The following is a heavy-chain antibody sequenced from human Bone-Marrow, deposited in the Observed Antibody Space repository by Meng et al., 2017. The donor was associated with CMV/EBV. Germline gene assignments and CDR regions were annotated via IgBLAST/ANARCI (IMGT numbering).Heavy chain of an antibody. J-gene: IGHJ4*02. V-gene: IGHV4-34*01. D-gene: IGHD3-16*01. Sequence: GSLRLSCAVYGGSFSGYYRSWIRQPPGKGLEWIGEINHSGSTNYNPSLKSRVTISVDTSKNQFSLKLSSVTAADTAVYYCALTAPGEGFDYWGQGTLVTVSS. CDR1: GGSFSGYY. CDR2: INHSGST. CDR3: ALTAPGEGFDY.